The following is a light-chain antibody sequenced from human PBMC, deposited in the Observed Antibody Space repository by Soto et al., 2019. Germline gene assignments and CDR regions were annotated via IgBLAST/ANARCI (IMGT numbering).Light chain of an antibody. CDR1: QGISNY. CDR2: AAS. CDR3: QKYNSGRYT. J-gene: IGKJ2*01. V-gene: IGKV1-27*01. Sequence: DIQMTQSPSSLSASVGDRVTITCRASQGISNYVAWYQQKPGKVPKLLIYAASTLQSGDPSRFRGSGSGTDITLTISSLQPEDVATYYCQKYNSGRYTFRQGITQEIK.